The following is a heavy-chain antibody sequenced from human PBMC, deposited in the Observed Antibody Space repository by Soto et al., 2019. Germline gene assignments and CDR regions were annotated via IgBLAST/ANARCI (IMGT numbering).Heavy chain of an antibody. J-gene: IGHJ5*01. CDR2: ISVRGDFI. Sequence: QVQLVESGGGLVKPGGSLRLSCAASGFTFTDYYMSWIRQIPGKGLEWISYISVRGDFIHYIDSVKGRFTISRDNAKNSVFLQMDSLRVEDSAIYYCARERAPDIRFDSWGQGTLVTVSS. V-gene: IGHV3-11*01. CDR3: ARERAPDIRFDS. CDR1: GFTFTDYY. D-gene: IGHD5-12*01.